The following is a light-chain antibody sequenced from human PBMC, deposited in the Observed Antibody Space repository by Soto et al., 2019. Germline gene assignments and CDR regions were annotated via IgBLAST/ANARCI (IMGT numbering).Light chain of an antibody. Sequence: QSVLTQSPSVSAAPGQKVTISCSGSSSNIGNNDVSWYQHVPGTAPKLLIYDDNKRPSGIPDRLSGSKSGTSATLGITGLHTGDEADYYCAAWDSILNAVLFGGGTKVTVL. CDR2: DDN. CDR1: SSNIGNND. J-gene: IGLJ2*01. CDR3: AAWDSILNAVL. V-gene: IGLV1-51*01.